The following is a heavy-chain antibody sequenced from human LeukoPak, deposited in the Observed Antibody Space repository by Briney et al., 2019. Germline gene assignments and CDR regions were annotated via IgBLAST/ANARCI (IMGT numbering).Heavy chain of an antibody. CDR2: IWYDGSNK. CDR3: ARASVGKYQLLWAYYYGMDV. D-gene: IGHD2-2*01. J-gene: IGHJ6*02. CDR1: GFTFSSYG. Sequence: PGGSLRLSCAASGFTFSSYGMHWVRQAPGKGLEWVAVIWYDGSNKYYADSVKGRFTISRDNSKNTLYLQMNSLRAEDTAAYYCARASVGKYQLLWAYYYGMDVWGQGTTVTVSS. V-gene: IGHV3-33*01.